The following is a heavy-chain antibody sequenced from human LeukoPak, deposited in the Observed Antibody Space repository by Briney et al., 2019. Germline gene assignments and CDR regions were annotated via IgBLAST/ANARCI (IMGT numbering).Heavy chain of an antibody. CDR1: GFTFTSYD. Sequence: GASVKVSCKASGFTFTSYDINWVRQASGQGLEWMGWMNPNNGNTGYAQKFQGRVTMTRDTSISTAYMELRGLRSEDTAVYCCVRDGEGVAISVNYWFDPWGQGTLVTVSS. D-gene: IGHD3-10*01. J-gene: IGHJ5*02. CDR2: MNPNNGNT. CDR3: VRDGEGVAISVNYWFDP. V-gene: IGHV1-8*01.